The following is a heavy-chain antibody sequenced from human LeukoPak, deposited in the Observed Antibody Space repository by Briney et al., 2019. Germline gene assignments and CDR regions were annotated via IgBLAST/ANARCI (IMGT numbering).Heavy chain of an antibody. Sequence: GGSLRLSCAASGFTFDDYGMSWVRQAPGKGLEWVSGINWNGGSTGYADSVKGRFTISRGNAKNSLYLQMNSLRAEDMALYYCAKDGSIAVAGKYFDYWGQGTLVTVSS. V-gene: IGHV3-20*04. CDR1: GFTFDDYG. CDR2: INWNGGST. J-gene: IGHJ4*02. D-gene: IGHD6-19*01. CDR3: AKDGSIAVAGKYFDY.